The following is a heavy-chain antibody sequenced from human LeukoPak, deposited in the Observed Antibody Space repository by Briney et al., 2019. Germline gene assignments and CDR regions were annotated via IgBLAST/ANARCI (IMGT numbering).Heavy chain of an antibody. CDR2: TYYRSQWYN. CDR1: GDSVSNNNYA. CDR3: AGGYAFDV. V-gene: IGHV6-1*01. Sequence: SQTLSLTCAISGDSVSNNNYAWNWIRQSPSRGLEWLGRTYYRSQWYNDYARSVMSRISVDPDTSKNHFSLHLSSVTPDDTAIYYCAGGYAFDVWGQGTMVTASS. J-gene: IGHJ3*01.